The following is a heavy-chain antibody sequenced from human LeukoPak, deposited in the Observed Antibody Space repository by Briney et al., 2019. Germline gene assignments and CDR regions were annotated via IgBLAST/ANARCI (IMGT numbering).Heavy chain of an antibody. J-gene: IGHJ3*01. CDR1: GGSISNDY. CDR3: ARAGMVPYAFDV. Sequence: SETLSLTCGVSGGSISNDYCTWIRQPPGKGLERIGFIYSGNTNYNPSLKSRVTISVDRSKKQFSLRLTSVTAADTAVYYCARAGMVPYAFDVWGQGTTVTVSS. V-gene: IGHV4-59*08. D-gene: IGHD6-13*01. CDR2: IYSGNT.